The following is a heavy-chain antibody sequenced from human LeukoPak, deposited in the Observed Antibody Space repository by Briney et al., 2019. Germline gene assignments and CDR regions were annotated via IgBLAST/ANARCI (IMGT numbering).Heavy chain of an antibody. CDR1: GLTFSTYW. CDR2: IKQDGNEK. Sequence: GGSLRLSCAASGLTFSTYWMYWVRQAPGKGLEWVANIKQDGNEKYYVDSVKGRFTISRDNAKNSLYLQMDSLRAEDTAVYYCARGNYLDCWGQGSLVTVSS. J-gene: IGHJ4*02. CDR3: ARGNYLDC. V-gene: IGHV3-7*01.